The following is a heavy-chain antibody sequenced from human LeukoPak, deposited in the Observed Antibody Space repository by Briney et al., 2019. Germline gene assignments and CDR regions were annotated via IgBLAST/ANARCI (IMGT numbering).Heavy chain of an antibody. CDR3: ARLRGCYSSEYFQH. D-gene: IGHD2-15*01. Sequence: GGSLRLSCAASGFTFSSYWMSWVRQAPGKGLEWVANIKQDGSEKYYVDSVKGRFTISRDNAKNSLYLQMNSLRAEDTAVYYCARLRGCYSSEYFQHWGQGTLVTVSS. CDR2: IKQDGSEK. V-gene: IGHV3-7*01. J-gene: IGHJ1*01. CDR1: GFTFSSYW.